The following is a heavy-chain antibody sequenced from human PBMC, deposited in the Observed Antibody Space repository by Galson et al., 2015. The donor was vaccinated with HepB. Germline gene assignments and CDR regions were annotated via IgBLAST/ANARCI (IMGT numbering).Heavy chain of an antibody. Sequence: QSGAEVTKPGESQKISCTGSRSSFTGYWIGWVRQMPGKGLEWMGIIYLGDSDTRYSPSFQGQVTISADKSISTAYLQWRRLKASDSAMYYCVRLIRGGAMDVWGQGTTVTVSS. D-gene: IGHD3-16*01. CDR3: VRLIRGGAMDV. CDR2: IYLGDSDT. V-gene: IGHV5-51*01. J-gene: IGHJ6*02. CDR1: RSSFTGYW.